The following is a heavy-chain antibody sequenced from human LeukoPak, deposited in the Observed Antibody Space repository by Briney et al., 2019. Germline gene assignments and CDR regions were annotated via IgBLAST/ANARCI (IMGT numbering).Heavy chain of an antibody. CDR3: ARDWGSGSYYNGYFDY. J-gene: IGHJ4*02. CDR1: GGTFSIYA. V-gene: IGHV1-69*13. D-gene: IGHD3-10*01. Sequence: GASVKVSCKASGGTFSIYAISWVRQAPGQGLEWMGGIIPIFGTANYAQKFQGRVTITADESTSTAYMELSSLRSEDTAVYYCARDWGSGSYYNGYFDYWGQGTLVTVSS. CDR2: IIPIFGTA.